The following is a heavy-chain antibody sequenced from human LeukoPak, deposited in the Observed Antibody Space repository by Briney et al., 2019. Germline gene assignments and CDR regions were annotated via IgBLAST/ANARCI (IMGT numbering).Heavy chain of an antibody. Sequence: PGRSLRLSCAASGFTFSSYAMHWVRQAPGKGLEWVAVISYDGSNKYYADSVKGRFTISRDNSKNTLYLQMNSLRAEDTAVYYCARRRSSGIAAAGPQAVYYFDYWGQGTLVTVSS. CDR2: ISYDGSNK. CDR1: GFTFSSYA. J-gene: IGHJ4*02. V-gene: IGHV3-30-3*01. CDR3: ARRRSSGIAAAGPQAVYYFDY. D-gene: IGHD6-13*01.